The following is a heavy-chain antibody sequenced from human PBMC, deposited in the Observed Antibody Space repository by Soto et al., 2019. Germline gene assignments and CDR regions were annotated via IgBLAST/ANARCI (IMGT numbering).Heavy chain of an antibody. Sequence: QITLKESGPTLVKPTQTLTLTCTFSGFSLSTSGVGVGWIRQPPGKALEWLALIYWDDDKRYSPSLKSRLTITKEPSKNQVVLTMTNMDPVDTATYYCAHIFSSWYYFDYWGQGTLVTVSS. V-gene: IGHV2-5*02. J-gene: IGHJ4*02. D-gene: IGHD6-13*01. CDR2: IYWDDDK. CDR1: GFSLSTSGVG. CDR3: AHIFSSWYYFDY.